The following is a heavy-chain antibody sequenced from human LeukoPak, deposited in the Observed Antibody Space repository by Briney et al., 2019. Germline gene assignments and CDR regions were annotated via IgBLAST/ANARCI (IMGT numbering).Heavy chain of an antibody. CDR3: ARDSPNWGYDY. CDR2: IYHSGST. V-gene: IGHV4-30-2*01. J-gene: IGHJ4*02. D-gene: IGHD7-27*01. CDR1: GGSISSGGYS. Sequence: SETLSLTCAVSGGSISSGGYSWSWIRQPPGRGLEWIGYIYHSGSTYYNPSLKSRVTISVDRSKNQFSLKLSSVTAADTAVYYCARDSPNWGYDYWGQGTLVTVSS.